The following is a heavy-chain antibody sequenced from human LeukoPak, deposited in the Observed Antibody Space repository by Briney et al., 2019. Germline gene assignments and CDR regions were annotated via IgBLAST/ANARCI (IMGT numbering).Heavy chain of an antibody. CDR3: ARPMPGVSWYF. D-gene: IGHD6-13*01. V-gene: IGHV4-39*01. CDR2: IFYSGST. J-gene: IGHJ4*02. Sequence: SETLSFTCTVSGDSIISSKYYWGWIRQPPGKGLEWVGTIFYSGSTYYNPSLESRVTISVDTSKNQFSLKLSSVTAADTAVYYCARPMPGVSWYFWGQGTLVTVSS. CDR1: GDSIISSKYY.